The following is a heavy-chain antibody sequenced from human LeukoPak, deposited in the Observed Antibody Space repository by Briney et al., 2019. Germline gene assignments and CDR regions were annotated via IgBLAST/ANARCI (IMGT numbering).Heavy chain of an antibody. CDR2: IYYSGST. V-gene: IGHV4-61*08. J-gene: IGHJ3*02. CDR1: GGSISSGDYY. Sequence: SETLSLTCTVSGGSISSGDYYWSWIRQPPGKGLEWIGYIYYSGSTNYNPSLKSRVTISVDTSKNQFSLKLSSVTAADTAVYYCAREDRLNAFDIWGQGTMVTVSS. CDR3: AREDRLNAFDI.